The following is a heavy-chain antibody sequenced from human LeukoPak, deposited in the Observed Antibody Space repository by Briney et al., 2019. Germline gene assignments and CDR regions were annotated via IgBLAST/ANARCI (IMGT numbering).Heavy chain of an antibody. J-gene: IGHJ5*02. CDR1: GYTFTSYD. CDR3: ARVGSSSWYSRFDP. V-gene: IGHV1-8*01. D-gene: IGHD6-13*01. Sequence: ASVKVSCKASGYTFTSYDINWVRQATGQGLEWMGWMNPNSGNTGYAQKFQGRVTMTRNTSISTACMELSSLRSEDTAVYYCARVGSSSWYSRFDPWGQGTLVTVSS. CDR2: MNPNSGNT.